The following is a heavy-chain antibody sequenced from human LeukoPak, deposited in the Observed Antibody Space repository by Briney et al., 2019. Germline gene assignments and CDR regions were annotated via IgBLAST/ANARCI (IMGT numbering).Heavy chain of an antibody. CDR3: ARFGASHYCDSRSAIDY. J-gene: IGHJ4*02. V-gene: IGHV4-31*03. CDR2: IYYSGST. Sequence: SETLSLTCTVSGGSISSGGYYWSWIRQHPGKGLEWIGYIYYSGSTYYNPSLKSRVTISVDTSKNQFSLKLSSVTAADTAVYYCARFGASHYCDSRSAIDYWGQGTLVTVSS. D-gene: IGHD3-22*01. CDR1: GGSISSGGYY.